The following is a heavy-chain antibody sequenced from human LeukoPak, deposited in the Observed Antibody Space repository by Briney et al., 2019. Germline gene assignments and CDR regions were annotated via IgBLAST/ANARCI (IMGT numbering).Heavy chain of an antibody. V-gene: IGHV3-7*01. CDR3: ARDYGDYVQYFHH. CDR1: GFTFSNHW. CDR2: IEQGGSEK. D-gene: IGHD4-17*01. Sequence: GGSLRLSCAASGFTFSNHWMSWVRQAPGRGLEWVANIEQGGSEKNYLDSVKGRFTISRDNAKSSLYLQMNSLRAEDTAVYYCARDYGDYVQYFHHWGQGSLVTVSS. J-gene: IGHJ1*01.